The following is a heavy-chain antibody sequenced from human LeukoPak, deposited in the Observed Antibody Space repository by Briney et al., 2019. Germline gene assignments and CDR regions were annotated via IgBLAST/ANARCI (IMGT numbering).Heavy chain of an antibody. CDR2: INHSGST. D-gene: IGHD1-7*01. J-gene: IGHJ5*02. CDR3: ARRVTGNTLGFNWFDP. V-gene: IGHV4-34*01. CDR1: GGSFSGYY. Sequence: SETLSLTCAVYGGSFSGYYWSWIRQPPGKGLEWIGEINHSGSTNYNPSLKSRVTISVDTSKNQFSLKLSSVTAADTAVYYCARRVTGNTLGFNWFDPWGQGTLVTVSS.